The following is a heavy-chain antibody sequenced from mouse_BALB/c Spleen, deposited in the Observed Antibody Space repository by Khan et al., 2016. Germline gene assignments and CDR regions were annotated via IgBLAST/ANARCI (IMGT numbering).Heavy chain of an antibody. D-gene: IGHD2-10*01. CDR2: ISYSGTT. V-gene: IGHV3-8*02. J-gene: IGHJ4*01. Sequence: EVQLQESGPSLVKPSQTLSLTCSVTGDSITSGYWNWIRKFPGNELEYMGYISYSGTTYYNPSLKSRISITRDTSKNQYYLQLNSVSTEDTATYFCASAYCGNYNDYAMDYWGQGTSVTVSS. CDR1: GDSITSGY. CDR3: ASAYCGNYNDYAMDY.